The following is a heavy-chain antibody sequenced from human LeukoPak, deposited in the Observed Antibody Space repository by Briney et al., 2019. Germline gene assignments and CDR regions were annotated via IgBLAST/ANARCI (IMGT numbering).Heavy chain of an antibody. Sequence: AETLSLTCSVSGGSISSDYWSWIRQPPGKGLEWIGYIYYTGSTTYNPSLKSRVTISVDTSKNQFSLKLTSMTAADTAVYYCARQISQTTVRGDHFDYWGQGTLVTVSS. CDR2: IYYTGST. D-gene: IGHD3-10*01. CDR1: GGSISSDY. J-gene: IGHJ4*02. CDR3: ARQISQTTVRGDHFDY. V-gene: IGHV4-59*08.